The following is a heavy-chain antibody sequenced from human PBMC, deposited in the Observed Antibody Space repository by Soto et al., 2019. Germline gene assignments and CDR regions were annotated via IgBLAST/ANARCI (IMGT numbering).Heavy chain of an antibody. CDR3: ARREIQGPIDY. CDR2: IYYSGTT. V-gene: IGHV4-28*01. Sequence: SETLSLTCAVSGYSISSSNWWGWIRQPPGKGLEWIGYIYYSGTTYYNPSLKSRITMTVDTSKNQFSLKLTSVTAVDTAVYYCARREIQGPIDYWGQGTLVTVS. CDR1: GYSISSSNW. D-gene: IGHD1-26*01. J-gene: IGHJ4*02.